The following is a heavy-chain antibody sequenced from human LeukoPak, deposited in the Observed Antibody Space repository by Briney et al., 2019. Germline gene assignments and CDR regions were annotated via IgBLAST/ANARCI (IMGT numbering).Heavy chain of an antibody. Sequence: GASVKVSCKASGYTFTRYYMHWVRQAPGQGLEWMGIINPSSGSASYTQKFQGRVTLTRDTSTSTVYMELSSLRSEDTAVHYWAREGGNNGFDYWGQGTLVTVSS. V-gene: IGHV1-46*01. CDR1: GYTFTRYY. CDR2: INPSSGSA. J-gene: IGHJ4*02. D-gene: IGHD1-14*01. CDR3: AREGGNNGFDY.